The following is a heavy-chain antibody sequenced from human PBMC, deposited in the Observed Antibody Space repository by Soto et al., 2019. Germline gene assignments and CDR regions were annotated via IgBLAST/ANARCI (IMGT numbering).Heavy chain of an antibody. Sequence: GGSLRLSCAASGFTFSDHYMDWVRQAPGKGLEWVGRTRNKANSYTTEYAASVKGRFTISRDDSKNSLYLQMNSLKTEDTAVYYCARELTNFYYYYYYMDVWGKGTTVTVSS. CDR1: GFTFSDHY. CDR3: ARELTNFYYYYYYMDV. J-gene: IGHJ6*03. D-gene: IGHD2-8*01. CDR2: TRNKANSYTT. V-gene: IGHV3-72*01.